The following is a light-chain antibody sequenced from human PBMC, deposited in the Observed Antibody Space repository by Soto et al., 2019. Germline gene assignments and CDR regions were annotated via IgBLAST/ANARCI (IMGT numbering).Light chain of an antibody. CDR1: NIGTKS. CDR2: YDS. CDR3: QVWDSSSDHVV. V-gene: IGLV3-21*04. J-gene: IGLJ2*01. Sequence: SYELTQSPSVSVAPGKTARITCGGNNIGTKSVHWYQQKPGQAPVLVIYYDSDRPSGIPERFSGSNSGNTATLTISRLEAGDEADYYCQVWDSSSDHVVFGGGTKLTVL.